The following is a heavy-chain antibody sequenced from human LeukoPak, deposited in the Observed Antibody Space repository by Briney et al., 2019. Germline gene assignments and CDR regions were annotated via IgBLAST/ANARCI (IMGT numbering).Heavy chain of an antibody. J-gene: IGHJ5*02. CDR3: ARDGVGWETTS. Sequence: PGGSLRLSCAASGFTFDNYGMSWVRQAPGKGLQWVSGINTNGGSTGYADSVRGRFTISRDNAKNSLYLQMSSLRAEDTALYYCARDGVGWETTSWGQGTLVTVSS. D-gene: IGHD1-26*01. CDR2: INTNGGST. CDR1: GFTFDNYG. V-gene: IGHV3-20*04.